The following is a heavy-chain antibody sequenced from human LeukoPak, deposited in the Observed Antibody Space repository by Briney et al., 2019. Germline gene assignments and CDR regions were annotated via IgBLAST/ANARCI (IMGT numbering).Heavy chain of an antibody. CDR2: ISSSGSTI. Sequence: GGSLRLSCAASGFTLSDYYMSWISHAPGKGLEWVSYISSSGSTIYYADSVKGRFTISRDNAKNSLYLQMNSLRAEDTAVYYCARGLRFGELFPGYWGQGALVTVSS. J-gene: IGHJ4*02. CDR3: ARGLRFGELFPGY. CDR1: GFTLSDYY. V-gene: IGHV3-11*01. D-gene: IGHD3-10*01.